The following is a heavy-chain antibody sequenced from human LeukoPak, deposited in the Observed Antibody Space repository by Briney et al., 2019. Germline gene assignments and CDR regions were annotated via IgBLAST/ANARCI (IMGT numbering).Heavy chain of an antibody. CDR2: MSGGGTT. D-gene: IGHD3-10*01. V-gene: IGHV3-23*01. CDR1: GFNLNDDH. J-gene: IGHJ4*03. CDR3: AKVNFGGVAR. Sequence: GGSLRLSCVISGFNLNDDHISWVRQAPGKGLEWVSAMSGGGTTYYPDSAKGRFTISRDISKNTVYLQVNSVRAEDTATYYCAKVNFGGVARWGLGTLVIVSS.